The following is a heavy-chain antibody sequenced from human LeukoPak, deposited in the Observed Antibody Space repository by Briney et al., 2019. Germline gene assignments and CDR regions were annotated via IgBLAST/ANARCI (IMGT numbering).Heavy chain of an antibody. Sequence: PSETLSLTCAVYGGSFSGYYWSWIRQPPGKGLEWIGEINHSGSTNYNPSLKSRVTISVDTSKNQFSLKLSSVTAADTPVYYCPRAQHNPHTAMNLFYYYYYMDVWGKGTTVTVSS. CDR3: PRAQHNPHTAMNLFYYYYYMDV. V-gene: IGHV4-34*01. CDR1: GGSFSGYY. CDR2: INHSGST. J-gene: IGHJ6*03. D-gene: IGHD5-18*01.